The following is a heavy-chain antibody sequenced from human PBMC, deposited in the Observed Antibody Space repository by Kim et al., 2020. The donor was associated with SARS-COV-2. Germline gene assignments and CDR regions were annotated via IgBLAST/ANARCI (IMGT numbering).Heavy chain of an antibody. Sequence: GGSLRLSCAAFGFTFSAYAMSWVRQAPGKGLEWVSTFTGSATYYADSVKGRFTISRDNSKNTLYLQMNSLRAEDTAVYYCAKNPGDYRALNFDYWGRGTLVTVSS. V-gene: IGHV3-23*01. J-gene: IGHJ4*02. D-gene: IGHD4-17*01. CDR1: GFTFSAYA. CDR2: FTGSAT. CDR3: AKNPGDYRALNFDY.